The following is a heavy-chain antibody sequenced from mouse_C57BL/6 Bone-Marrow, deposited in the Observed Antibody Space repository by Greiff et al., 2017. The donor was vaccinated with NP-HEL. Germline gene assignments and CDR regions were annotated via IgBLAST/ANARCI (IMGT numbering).Heavy chain of an antibody. CDR1: GFSLTSYG. CDR2: ICRGGST. V-gene: IGHV2-5*01. J-gene: IGHJ1*03. Sequence: QVQLQQSGPGLVQPSQSLSITCTVSGFSLTSYGVHWVRQSPGKGLEWLGVICRGGSTDYNAAFMSRLSITKDNPTSHVCFKMNRLQADDAAIYYCAKVPGSSCWDFDVWGTGTTVTVSS. CDR3: AKVPGSSCWDFDV. D-gene: IGHD1-1*01.